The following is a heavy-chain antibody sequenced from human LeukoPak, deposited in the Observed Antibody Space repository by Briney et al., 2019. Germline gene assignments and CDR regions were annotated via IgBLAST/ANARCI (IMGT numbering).Heavy chain of an antibody. CDR2: IYSGGST. CDR3: ARDQLAYSGYDTLFDY. J-gene: IGHJ4*02. D-gene: IGHD5-12*01. Sequence: GGSLRLSCAASGFTVSSNYMSWVRQAPGKGLEWVSVIYSGGSTYYADSVKGRFTISRDNSKNTLYLQLNSLRPEDTAVYYCARDQLAYSGYDTLFDYWGQRTLVTVSS. CDR1: GFTVSSNY. V-gene: IGHV3-53*01.